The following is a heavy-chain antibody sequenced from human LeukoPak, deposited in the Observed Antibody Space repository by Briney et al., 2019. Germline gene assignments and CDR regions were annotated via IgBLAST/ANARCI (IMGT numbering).Heavy chain of an antibody. Sequence: GGTLRLSCAASGFTFSSYGMSWVRQAPGKGLEWVSAISGSGGSTYYADSVKGRFTISRDNSKNTLYLQMNGLRAEDTAVYYCAKDLLHIVVVTAWWDAFDIWGQGTMVTVSS. CDR3: AKDLLHIVVVTAWWDAFDI. D-gene: IGHD2-21*02. V-gene: IGHV3-23*01. CDR2: ISGSGGST. J-gene: IGHJ3*02. CDR1: GFTFSSYG.